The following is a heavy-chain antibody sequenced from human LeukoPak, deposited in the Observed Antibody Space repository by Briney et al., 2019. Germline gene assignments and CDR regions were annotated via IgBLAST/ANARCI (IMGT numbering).Heavy chain of an antibody. V-gene: IGHV4-34*01. CDR1: GGSFSGYY. CDR2: INHSGST. J-gene: IGHJ3*02. D-gene: IGHD3-22*01. Sequence: ASETLSLTCAVYGGSFSGYYWSWIRQPPGKGLEWIGEINHSGSTNYNPSLKSRVTISVDTSKNQFSLKLSSVTAADTAVYYCARETQYYYDSSGYYGIWGQGTMVTVSS. CDR3: ARETQYYYDSSGYYGI.